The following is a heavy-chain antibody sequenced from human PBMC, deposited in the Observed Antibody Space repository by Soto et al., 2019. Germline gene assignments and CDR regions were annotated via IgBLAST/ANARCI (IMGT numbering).Heavy chain of an antibody. CDR3: ARGAPYSSGWFGAEYFQH. J-gene: IGHJ1*01. CDR1: GGTFSSYT. D-gene: IGHD6-19*01. V-gene: IGHV1-69*02. CDR2: IIPILGIA. Sequence: QVQLVQSGAEVKKPGSSVKVSCKASGGTFSSYTISWVRQAPGQGLEWMGRIIPILGIANYAQKFQGRVTITADKXTXTGXMELSSLRSEDTAVYYCARGAPYSSGWFGAEYFQHWGQGTLVTVSS.